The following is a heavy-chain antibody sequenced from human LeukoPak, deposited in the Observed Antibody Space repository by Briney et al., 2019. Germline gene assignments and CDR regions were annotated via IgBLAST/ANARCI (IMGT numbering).Heavy chain of an antibody. J-gene: IGHJ4*02. CDR3: ARYKGQLWPMYYFDY. V-gene: IGHV3-30-3*01. Sequence: GRSLRLSCAASGFTFSSYAMHWVRQAPGKGLEWVAVISYDGSNKYYADSVKGRFTISRDNSKNTLYLQMNSLRAEDTAVYYCARYKGQLWPMYYFDYWGQGTLVTVSS. D-gene: IGHD5-18*01. CDR2: ISYDGSNK. CDR1: GFTFSSYA.